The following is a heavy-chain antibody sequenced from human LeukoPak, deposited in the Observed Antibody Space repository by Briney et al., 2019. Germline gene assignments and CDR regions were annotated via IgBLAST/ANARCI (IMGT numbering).Heavy chain of an antibody. J-gene: IGHJ5*02. D-gene: IGHD1-26*01. V-gene: IGHV3-21*01. CDR3: AREGRYSGSYYPPNPNWFDP. CDR2: ISSSSSYI. CDR1: GFTFSSYS. Sequence: GGSLRLSCAAPGFTFSSYSMNWVRQAPGKGLEWVSSISSSSSYIYYADSVKGRFTISRDNAKNSLYLQMNSLRAEDTAVYYCAREGRYSGSYYPPNPNWFDPWGQGTLVTVSS.